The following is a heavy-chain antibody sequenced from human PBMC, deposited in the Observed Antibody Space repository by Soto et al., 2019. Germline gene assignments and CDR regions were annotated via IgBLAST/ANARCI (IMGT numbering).Heavy chain of an antibody. CDR3: AVGWGSLGAFDI. J-gene: IGHJ3*02. CDR1: GYTFTSYY. Sequence: QVQLVQSGAEVKKPGASVKVSCKASGYTFTSYYMRWVRQAPGQGLEWMGIINPSGGSTSYAQKFQGRVTMTRDTSTSTVYMELSSLRSEDTAVYYCAVGWGSLGAFDIWGQGTMVTVSS. D-gene: IGHD3-16*01. V-gene: IGHV1-46*03. CDR2: INPSGGST.